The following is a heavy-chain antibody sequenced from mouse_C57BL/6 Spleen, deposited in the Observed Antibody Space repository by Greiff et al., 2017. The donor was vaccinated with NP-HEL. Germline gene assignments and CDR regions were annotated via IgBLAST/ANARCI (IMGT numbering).Heavy chain of an antibody. J-gene: IGHJ3*01. CDR1: GYTFTSYW. Sequence: QVQLQQPGAELVKPGASVKLSCKASGYTFTSYWMHWVKQRPGQGLEWIGMIHPNSGSTNYNEKFKSKATLTVDKSASTAYMQLSSLTSEDSAVSYCARKGFIAKVEVPFAYWGQGTLVTVSA. V-gene: IGHV1-64*01. D-gene: IGHD1-1*01. CDR2: IHPNSGST. CDR3: ARKGFIAKVEVPFAY.